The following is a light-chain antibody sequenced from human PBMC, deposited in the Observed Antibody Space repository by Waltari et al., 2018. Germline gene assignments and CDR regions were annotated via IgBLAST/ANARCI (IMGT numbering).Light chain of an antibody. V-gene: IGKV4-1*01. CDR2: WAS. CDR3: LQYLHTPRT. CDR1: QSLLYTSNNKNY. J-gene: IGKJ1*01. Sequence: DVVMTQSPDSLALSLGERATINGKSRQSLLYTSNNKNYLAWYQQKPGQPPKILIYWASIRESGVPDRFSGSGSGTDFTLTISGLQAEDVASYFCLQYLHTPRTFGQGTKVEIK.